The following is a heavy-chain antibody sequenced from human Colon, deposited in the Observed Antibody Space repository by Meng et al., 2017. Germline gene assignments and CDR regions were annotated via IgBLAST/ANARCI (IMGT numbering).Heavy chain of an antibody. Sequence: GESLKISCTTSGFTFGVYAINWVRQAPGKGLEWVGFIRGKAYGGTTEYAASVKGRFTISRDDSKSIAYVQMNSLKTGDTAVYYCTGGSGSYLGVYWGQGTLVTVSS. J-gene: IGHJ4*02. D-gene: IGHD3-10*01. CDR3: TGGSGSYLGVY. CDR1: GFTFGVYA. V-gene: IGHV3-49*04. CDR2: IRGKAYGGTT.